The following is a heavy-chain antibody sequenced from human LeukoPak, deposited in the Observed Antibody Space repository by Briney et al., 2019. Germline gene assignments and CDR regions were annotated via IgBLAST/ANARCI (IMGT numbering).Heavy chain of an antibody. D-gene: IGHD2-21*01. V-gene: IGHV1-18*01. CDR2: ISGYNGNT. J-gene: IGHJ3*02. CDR3: ARSPRDIVVALTDDAFDI. Sequence: ASVKVSCKASGYTFTAYGINWVRQAPGQGLEWMGWISGYNGNTHYAQKLQGRVSMTTDTSASTAYMELRSLRSDDTAVYYCARSPRDIVVALTDDAFDIWGQGTMVTVSS. CDR1: GYTFTAYG.